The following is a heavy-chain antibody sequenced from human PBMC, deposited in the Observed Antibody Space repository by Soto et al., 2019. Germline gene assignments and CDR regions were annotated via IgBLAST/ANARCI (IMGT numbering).Heavy chain of an antibody. CDR1: GFTFSSYW. D-gene: IGHD3-3*01. Sequence: GGSLRLSCAASGFTFSSYWMSWVRQAPGKGLEWVANIKQDGSEKYYVDSVKGRFTISRDNAKNSLYLQMNSLRAEDTAVYYCARVTRGYDFWSGYRGPNYYGMDVWGQGTTVTVSS. CDR3: ARVTRGYDFWSGYRGPNYYGMDV. J-gene: IGHJ6*02. CDR2: IKQDGSEK. V-gene: IGHV3-7*01.